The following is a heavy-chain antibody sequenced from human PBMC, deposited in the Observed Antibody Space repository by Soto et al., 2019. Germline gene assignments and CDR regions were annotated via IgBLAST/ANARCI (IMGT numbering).Heavy chain of an antibody. V-gene: IGHV4-59*01. CDR3: ARGGTAHWEDAFDI. J-gene: IGHJ3*02. CDR1: GGSISSYY. CDR2: IYYSGST. D-gene: IGHD1-1*01. Sequence: SETLSLTCTVSGGSISSYYWSWIRQPPGKGLEWIGYIYYSGSTNYNPSLKSRVTISVDTSKNQFSLKLSSVTAADTAVYYCARGGTAHWEDAFDIWGQGTMVTVSS.